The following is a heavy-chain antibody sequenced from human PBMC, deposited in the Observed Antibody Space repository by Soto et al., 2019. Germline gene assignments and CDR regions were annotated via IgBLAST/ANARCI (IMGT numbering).Heavy chain of an antibody. CDR1: GFTFSSYS. J-gene: IGHJ4*02. D-gene: IGHD3-3*01. V-gene: IGHV3-48*01. CDR3: AREQGLWRYYFDY. CDR2: ISSSSSTI. Sequence: GGSLRLSCAASGFTFSSYSMNWVRQAPGKGLEWVSYISSSSSTIYYADSVKGRFTISRDNAKNSLYLQMNSLRAEDTAVYYCAREQGLWRYYFDYWGQGTLVTVSS.